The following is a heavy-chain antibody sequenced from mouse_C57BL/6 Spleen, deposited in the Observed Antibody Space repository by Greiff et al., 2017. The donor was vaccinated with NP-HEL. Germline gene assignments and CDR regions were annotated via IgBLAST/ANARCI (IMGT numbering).Heavy chain of an antibody. CDR1: GFSLTSYG. V-gene: IGHV2-6-1*01. CDR2: IWSDGST. D-gene: IGHD1-1*02. CDR3: ARHYYGNYAMDY. J-gene: IGHJ4*01. Sequence: VKVVESGPGLVAPSQSLSITCTVSGFSLTSYGVHWVRQPPGKGLEWLVVIWSDGSTTYNSALKSRLSISKDNSKSQVFLKMNSLQTDDTAMYYCARHYYGNYAMDYWGQGTSVTVSS.